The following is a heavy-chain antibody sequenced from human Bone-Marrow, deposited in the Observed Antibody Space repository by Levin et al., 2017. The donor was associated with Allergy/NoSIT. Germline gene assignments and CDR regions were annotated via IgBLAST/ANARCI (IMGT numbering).Heavy chain of an antibody. J-gene: IGHJ6*02. Sequence: GESLKISCKVSGYTLSELSLHWVRQAPGKGLEWMGNFDPEDDEITYAQNFQGRVTMTEDTSTDTAYMELSSLRSEDTAVYYCATEGVKTSGERWKPVEHGMDVWGQGTTVTVS. D-gene: IGHD3-16*01. CDR3: ATEGVKTSGERWKPVEHGMDV. CDR1: GYTLSELS. CDR2: FDPEDDEI. V-gene: IGHV1-24*01.